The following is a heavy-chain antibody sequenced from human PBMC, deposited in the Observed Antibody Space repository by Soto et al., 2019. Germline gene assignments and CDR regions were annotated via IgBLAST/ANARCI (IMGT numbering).Heavy chain of an antibody. CDR3: ARGSARNYVNP. D-gene: IGHD1-7*01. J-gene: IGHJ5*02. V-gene: IGHV1-8*01. Sequence: ASVKVSCKASGYIFTTFDINWVRQASGQGLEWMGWMNPNTGNTVYAQKFQGRVTMTRNASISTAYMELSSLRSEDTAVYYCARGSARNYVNPWGQGTLVTVSS. CDR1: GYIFTTFD. CDR2: MNPNTGNT.